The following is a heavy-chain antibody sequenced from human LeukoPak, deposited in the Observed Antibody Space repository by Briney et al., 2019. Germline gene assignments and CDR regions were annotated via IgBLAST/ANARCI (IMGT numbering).Heavy chain of an antibody. CDR2: INPNSGGT. V-gene: IGHV1-2*02. CDR3: ARVFLKAYCGGDCYGHYFDY. D-gene: IGHD2-21*02. J-gene: IGHJ4*02. CDR1: GYTFTGYY. Sequence: ASVKVSCKASGYTFTGYYMHWVQQAPGQGLEWMGWINPNSGGTNYAQKFQGRVTMTRDTSISTAYMELSRLRSDDTAVYYCARVFLKAYCGGDCYGHYFDYWGQGTLVTVSS.